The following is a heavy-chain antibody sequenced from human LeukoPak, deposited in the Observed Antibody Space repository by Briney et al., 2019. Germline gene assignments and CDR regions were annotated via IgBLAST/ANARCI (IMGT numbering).Heavy chain of an antibody. J-gene: IGHJ5*02. Sequence: SETLSLTCTVSGGSISSYYWSWIRQPPGKGLEWIGYMYYSGSTNYNPSRKSRVTISVDTSKNQFSLKLSSVTAADTAVYYCASRGDYWFDPWGQGTLVTVSS. CDR3: ASRGDYWFDP. CDR2: MYYSGST. V-gene: IGHV4-59*12. CDR1: GGSISSYY. D-gene: IGHD2-21*02.